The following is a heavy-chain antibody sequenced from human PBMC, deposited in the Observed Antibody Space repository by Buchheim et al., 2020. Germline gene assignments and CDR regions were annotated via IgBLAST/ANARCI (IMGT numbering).Heavy chain of an antibody. CDR3: AKFSNYCQAYGMDV. J-gene: IGHJ6*02. D-gene: IGHD1-26*01. CDR1: GYTFTNYE. CDR2: VNGKSGDT. Sequence: QVQLVQSGAEVKKPGASVKVSCKASGYTFTNYEINWVRQATGQGLEWMGWVNGKSGDTGYAQKFQGRVTMTRNTPISTAYMELSSLRSEDTAVYYCAKFSNYCQAYGMDVWGQGT. V-gene: IGHV1-8*01.